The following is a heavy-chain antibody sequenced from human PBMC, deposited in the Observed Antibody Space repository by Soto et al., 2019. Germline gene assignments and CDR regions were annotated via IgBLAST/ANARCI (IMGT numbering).Heavy chain of an antibody. Sequence: PGGSLRLSCAASGFTFSSYAMHWVRQAPGKGLEWVAVISYDGSNKYYADSVKGRFTISRDNSKNTLYLQMNSLRAEDTAVYYCARDCRGGPPPIFGVAINLEYAFDIWGQGTMVTVSS. V-gene: IGHV3-30-3*01. CDR1: GFTFSSYA. J-gene: IGHJ3*02. CDR2: ISYDGSNK. CDR3: ARDCRGGPPPIFGVAINLEYAFDI. D-gene: IGHD3-3*01.